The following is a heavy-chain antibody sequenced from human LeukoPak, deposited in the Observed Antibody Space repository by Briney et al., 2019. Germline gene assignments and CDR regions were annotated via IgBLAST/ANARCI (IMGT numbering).Heavy chain of an antibody. Sequence: PGGSLRLSCAASGFTFSSYWMSWVRQAPGKGLEWVANIKQDGSEKYYVDSVKGRFTISRDNAKNSLYLQMSSLRAEDTAVYYCARDMNGYSYGPNAFDIWGQGTMVTVSS. J-gene: IGHJ3*02. CDR1: GFTFSSYW. CDR3: ARDMNGYSYGPNAFDI. V-gene: IGHV3-7*01. CDR2: IKQDGSEK. D-gene: IGHD5-18*01.